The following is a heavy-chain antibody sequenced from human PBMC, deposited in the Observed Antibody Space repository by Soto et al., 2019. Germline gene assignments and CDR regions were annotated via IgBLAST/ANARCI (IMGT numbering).Heavy chain of an antibody. CDR2: IYYSGST. CDR3: ARERPDGSRLDP. J-gene: IGHJ5*02. CDR1: CGSISSGDYY. V-gene: IGHV4-30-4*01. D-gene: IGHD6-13*01. Sequence: QVQLQESGPGLVKPSQTLSLTCTVSCGSISSGDYYWSWIRQPPGKGLEWIGYIYYSGSTYYNPSIQTRVTISEDTSKNQFSLKLSSVTAADTAVYYCARERPDGSRLDPWGQGTLVTVSS.